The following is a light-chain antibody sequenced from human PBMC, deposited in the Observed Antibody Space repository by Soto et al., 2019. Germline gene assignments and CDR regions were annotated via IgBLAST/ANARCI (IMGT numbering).Light chain of an antibody. CDR2: AVS. CDR1: QRIGTN. CDR3: QQTYSAPPL. Sequence: DIQMTQSPSSLSASIGDRVTLTCRASQRIGTNLNWYQQRPGKAPKLLIYAVSSPQSGVSSRFSGSGSGTDFTLSINSLQREDFATYYCQQTYSAPPLFGQGTKVDIK. V-gene: IGKV1-39*01. J-gene: IGKJ1*01.